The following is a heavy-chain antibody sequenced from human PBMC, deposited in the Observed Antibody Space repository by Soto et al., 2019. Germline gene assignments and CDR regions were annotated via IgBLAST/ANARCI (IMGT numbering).Heavy chain of an antibody. J-gene: IGHJ6*02. CDR3: VRVRGGSQYFYYYGMDV. CDR2: INHSGST. Sequence: SETLSLTCAVYGGSFSGYFWSWIRQPPGKGLEWIGEINHSGSTNHNPSLKSRVIISVETSKNQFSLKLSPVSAADTAVYYCVRVRGGSQYFYYYGMDVWGQGTTVTVSS. V-gene: IGHV4-34*01. CDR1: GGSFSGYF. D-gene: IGHD1-26*01.